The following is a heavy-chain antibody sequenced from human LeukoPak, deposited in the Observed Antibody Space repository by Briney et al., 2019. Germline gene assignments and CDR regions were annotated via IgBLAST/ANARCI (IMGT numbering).Heavy chain of an antibody. CDR3: ARDYGDYECVASDARNFDY. Sequence: PGGSLRLSCAASVFTFSDYYMSWIRQAPGKGLEWVSYISSSGSTIYYADSVKGRFTISRDNAKNSLYLQMNSLRAEDTAVYYCARDYGDYECVASDARNFDYWGQGTLVTVSS. CDR1: VFTFSDYY. CDR2: ISSSGSTI. J-gene: IGHJ4*02. V-gene: IGHV3-11*01. D-gene: IGHD4-17*01.